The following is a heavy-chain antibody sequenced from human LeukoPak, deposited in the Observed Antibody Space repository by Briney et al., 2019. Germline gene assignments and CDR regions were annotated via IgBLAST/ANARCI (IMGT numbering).Heavy chain of an antibody. J-gene: IGHJ4*02. D-gene: IGHD6-19*01. CDR1: GGSISSGDYY. V-gene: IGHV4-30-4*01. Sequence: SQTLSLTCTVSGGSISSGDYYWSWIRQPPGKGLEWIGYIYYSGSTYYNPSLKSRVTISVDTSKNQFSLKLSSVTAADTAVYYCAREGIAVAGSDSGYYPNDYWGQGTLVTVSS. CDR3: AREGIAVAGSDSGYYPNDY. CDR2: IYYSGST.